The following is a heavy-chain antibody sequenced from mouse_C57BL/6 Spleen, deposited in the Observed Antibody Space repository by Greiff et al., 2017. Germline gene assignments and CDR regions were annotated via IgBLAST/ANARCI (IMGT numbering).Heavy chain of an antibody. CDR3: AKKTELDYYGSSYVGYFDV. CDR1: GFSLTSYG. D-gene: IGHD1-1*01. J-gene: IGHJ1*03. V-gene: IGHV2-5*01. CDR2: IWRGGST. Sequence: VQLQQSGPGLVQPSQSLSITCTVSGFSLTSYGVHWVRQSPGKGLEWLGVIWRGGSTDYNAAFMSRLSITKDNSKSQVFFKMNSLQADDTAIYYCAKKTELDYYGSSYVGYFDVWGTGTTVTVSS.